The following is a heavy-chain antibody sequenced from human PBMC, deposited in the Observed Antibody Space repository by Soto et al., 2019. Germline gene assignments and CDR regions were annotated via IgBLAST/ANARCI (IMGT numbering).Heavy chain of an antibody. D-gene: IGHD2-15*01. V-gene: IGHV4-34*01. CDR3: ASGGADDPYCSGGSCYCY. J-gene: IGHJ4*02. CDR2: INHSGST. Sequence: SETLSLTCAVYGGSFSCYYWIWIRQPPGKGLEWIGEINHSGSTNYNPSLKSRVTISVDTSKNQFSLKLSSVTAADTAVYYCASGGADDPYCSGGSCYCYWGQGTLVTVS. CDR1: GGSFSCYY.